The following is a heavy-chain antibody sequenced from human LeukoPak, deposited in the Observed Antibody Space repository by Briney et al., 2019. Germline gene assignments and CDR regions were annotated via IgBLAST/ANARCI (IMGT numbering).Heavy chain of an antibody. D-gene: IGHD3-3*01. CDR1: GGSFSGYY. V-gene: IGHV4-34*01. CDR2: INHSGST. CDR3: ARAKRFLEWFGGVYMDV. J-gene: IGHJ6*03. Sequence: SETLSLTCAVYGGSFSGYYWSWLRQPPGKGLEWIGEINHSGSTNYNPSLKSRVTMSVDTSKNQFSLKLSSVTAADTAVYYCARAKRFLEWFGGVYMDVWGKGTTVTVSS.